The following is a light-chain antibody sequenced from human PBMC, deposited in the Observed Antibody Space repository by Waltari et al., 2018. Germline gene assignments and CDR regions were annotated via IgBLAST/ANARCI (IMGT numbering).Light chain of an antibody. V-gene: IGKV3-20*01. Sequence: EIVLPQSPGPLSLSPGERSTLSCRASQSVSSSYLAWYQQKPGQAPRLLIYGASSRATGILDRFSGSGSGTDFTLTISRLEPEDFAVYYCQQYGSSPQTFGGGTKVEIK. CDR1: QSVSSSY. CDR2: GAS. J-gene: IGKJ4*01. CDR3: QQYGSSPQT.